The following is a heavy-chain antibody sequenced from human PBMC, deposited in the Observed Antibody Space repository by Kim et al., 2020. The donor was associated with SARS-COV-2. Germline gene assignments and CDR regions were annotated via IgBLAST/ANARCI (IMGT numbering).Heavy chain of an antibody. CDR1: GYSISSGYY. J-gene: IGHJ5*02. V-gene: IGHV4-38-2*02. CDR3: ARVMGEFPFPGRFDP. CDR2: IYHSGST. Sequence: SETLSLTCTVSGYSISSGYYWGWIRQPPGKGLEWIGSIYHSGSTYYNPSLKSRVTISVDTSKNQFSLKLSSVTAADTAVYYCARVMGEFPFPGRFDPWGQGTLVTVSS.